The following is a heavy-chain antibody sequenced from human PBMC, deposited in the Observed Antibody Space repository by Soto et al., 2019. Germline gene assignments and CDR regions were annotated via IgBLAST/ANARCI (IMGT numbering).Heavy chain of an antibody. J-gene: IGHJ4*02. CDR1: GGSISSYY. D-gene: IGHD5-12*01. CDR3: ARVAGYDNNFDY. V-gene: IGHV4-59*01. CDR2: IYYSGST. Sequence: ETLSLTCTVSGGSISSYYWSWIRQPPGKGLEWIGYIYYSGSTNYNPSLKSRVTISVDTSKNQFSLKLSSVTAADTAVYYCARVAGYDNNFDYWGQGTLVTVSS.